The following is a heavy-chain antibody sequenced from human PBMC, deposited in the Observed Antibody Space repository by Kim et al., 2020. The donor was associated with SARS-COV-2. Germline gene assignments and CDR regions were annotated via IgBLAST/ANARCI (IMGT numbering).Heavy chain of an antibody. CDR2: ISYDGSNK. CDR1: GFTFSSYG. D-gene: IGHD5-18*01. V-gene: IGHV3-30*18. J-gene: IGHJ4*02. Sequence: GGSLRLSCAASGFTFSSYGMHWVRQAPGKGLEWVAVISYDGSNKYYADSVKGRFTISRDNSKNTLYLQMNSLRAEDTAVYYCAKGPGGYSYDLIDYWGQGTLVTVSS. CDR3: AKGPGGYSYDLIDY.